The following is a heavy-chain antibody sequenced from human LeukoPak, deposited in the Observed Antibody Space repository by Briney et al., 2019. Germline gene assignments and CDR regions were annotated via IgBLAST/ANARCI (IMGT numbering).Heavy chain of an antibody. J-gene: IGHJ4*02. V-gene: IGHV4-39*01. CDR2: IYHSGST. Sequence: KPSETLSLTCTVSGGSIGSSSYYWGWIRQPPGKGLEWIGSIYHSGSTYYNPSLKSRVTISVDTSKNQFSLKLGSVTAADTAVYYRARQYGTRYYFDYWGQGTLVTVSS. CDR3: ARQYGTRYYFDY. CDR1: GGSIGSSSYY. D-gene: IGHD4-17*01.